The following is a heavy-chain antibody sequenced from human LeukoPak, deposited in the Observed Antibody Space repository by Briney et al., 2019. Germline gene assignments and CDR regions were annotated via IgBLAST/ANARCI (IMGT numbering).Heavy chain of an antibody. CDR1: VYTFTSYG. J-gene: IGHJ4*02. Sequence: GASVNVSCKASVYTFTSYGISWVRQAPGQGLEWMGWINPNGGDTNYAQNLQGRVTMTRDTSISTAYMEVSSLRSDDTAVYYCARDRSLLNMVWFDYWGQGTLVTVSS. CDR2: INPNGGDT. CDR3: ARDRSLLNMVWFDY. V-gene: IGHV1-2*02. D-gene: IGHD3-10*01.